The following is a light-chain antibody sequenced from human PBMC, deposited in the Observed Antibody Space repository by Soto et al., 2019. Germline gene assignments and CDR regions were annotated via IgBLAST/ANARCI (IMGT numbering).Light chain of an antibody. CDR3: CSYAGSYTLV. J-gene: IGLJ3*02. CDR1: SSDVGTYNL. CDR2: EVT. Sequence: QSALTQPASVSGSPGQSITLSCTGTSSDVGTYNLVSWYQHHPGKAPKLMIFEVTMRPSGVSNRFSGSKSGNTASLTISGLQAEDEADYFCCSYAGSYTLVFGGGTKVTVL. V-gene: IGLV2-23*02.